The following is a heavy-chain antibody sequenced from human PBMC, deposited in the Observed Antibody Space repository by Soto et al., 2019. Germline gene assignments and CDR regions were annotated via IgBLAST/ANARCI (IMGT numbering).Heavy chain of an antibody. CDR3: VRTSLVVAAATREDY. J-gene: IGHJ4*02. CDR1: GFTFISYW. V-gene: IGHV3-74*01. Sequence: EVQLVESGGGLVQPGGSLRLSCAASGFTFISYWMHWVRQAPGKGLVWVSRINSDGSSTSYADSVKGRFTISRDNAKKTLYQQMNSLRAEYTAVYYCVRTSLVVAAATREDYWGQGTLVTVSS. CDR2: INSDGSST. D-gene: IGHD2-15*01.